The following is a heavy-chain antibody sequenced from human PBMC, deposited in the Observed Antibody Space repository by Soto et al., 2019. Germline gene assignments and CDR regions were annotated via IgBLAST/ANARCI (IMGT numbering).Heavy chain of an antibody. CDR3: TTDGYGGNSFSDY. V-gene: IGHV3-15*07. D-gene: IGHD2-15*01. CDR2: IKSETHGATT. CDR1: GFTFNNAW. J-gene: IGHJ4*02. Sequence: GGSLRLSCAASGFTFNNAWMNWVRQAPGKGLEWVGRIKSETHGATTDYAAPVKGRFTISRDDSKNTLYLQMNSLKTEDTALYYCTTDGYGGNSFSDYWGQGPQVTVSS.